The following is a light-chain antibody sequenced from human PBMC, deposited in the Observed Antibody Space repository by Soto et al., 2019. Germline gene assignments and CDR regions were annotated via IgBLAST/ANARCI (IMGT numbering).Light chain of an antibody. CDR2: DVS. V-gene: IGLV2-14*01. J-gene: IGLJ1*01. CDR3: SSYSSSNTRQIV. Sequence: QSALTQPASVSGSPGQSITISCTGTSSDVGGYNYVSWYQQHPGKAPKFMIYDVSNRPSGVSNRFSGSKSGNTASLTISGFQAEDEDDYYCSSYSSSNTRQIVFGTGTKLTVL. CDR1: SSDVGGYNY.